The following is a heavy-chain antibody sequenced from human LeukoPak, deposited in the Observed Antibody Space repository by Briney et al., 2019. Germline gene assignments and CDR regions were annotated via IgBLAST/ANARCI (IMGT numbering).Heavy chain of an antibody. D-gene: IGHD3-16*01. CDR2: ISGSDGST. J-gene: IGHJ4*02. CDR1: GFTFSSYA. Sequence: PGGSLRLSCAASGFTFSSYAMSWVRQAPGKGLEWVSTISGSDGSTYYADSVKGRFTISRDNAQNSLYLQMNGLRVEDTAVYYCTRRLDDWGQGTLVTVSS. CDR3: TRRLDD. V-gene: IGHV3-23*01.